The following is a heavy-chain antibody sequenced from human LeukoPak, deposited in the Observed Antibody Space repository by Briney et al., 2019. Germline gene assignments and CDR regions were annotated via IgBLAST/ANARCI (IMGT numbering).Heavy chain of an antibody. CDR3: AKTRYCHATSCPLDY. Sequence: GGSLRLSCAASGFTFSAYAMSWVRQAPGKGLEWVSSISSGGGTTYYADSVSGRFTISRDNSQNTVLLQINSLRAEDTAVYYCAKTRYCHATSCPLDYWGQGILVTVSS. V-gene: IGHV3-23*01. D-gene: IGHD2-2*01. J-gene: IGHJ4*02. CDR1: GFTFSAYA. CDR2: ISSGGGTT.